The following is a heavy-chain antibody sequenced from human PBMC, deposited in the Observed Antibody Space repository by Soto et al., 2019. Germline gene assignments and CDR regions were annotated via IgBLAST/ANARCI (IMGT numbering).Heavy chain of an antibody. V-gene: IGHV4-31*03. D-gene: IGHD3-10*01. J-gene: IGHJ5*02. CDR3: ARVQYYCSGSPNWFDP. CDR2: IYYSGST. Sequence: PSETLSLTCTVSGGSISSGGYYWSWIRQHPGKGLERIGYIYYSGSTYYNPSLKSRVTISVDTSKNQFSLKLSSVTAADTAVYYCARVQYYCSGSPNWFDPWGQGTLVTVSS. CDR1: GGSISSGGYY.